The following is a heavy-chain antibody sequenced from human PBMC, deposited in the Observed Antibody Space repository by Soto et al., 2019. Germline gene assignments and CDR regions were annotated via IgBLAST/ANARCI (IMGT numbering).Heavy chain of an antibody. J-gene: IGHJ4*02. CDR2: IWYDGTQK. CDR1: GFTFNTYS. D-gene: IGHD4-17*01. Sequence: GGSLRLSCEASGFTFNTYSMHWVCQPPGKGLEWLAAIWYDGTQKYYADSVKGRFIISRDNSKKTLYLEMNSLRAEDTAVYYCARAGGTTVTGLWHFDSWGQGTLVTVSS. V-gene: IGHV3-33*01. CDR3: ARAGGTTVTGLWHFDS.